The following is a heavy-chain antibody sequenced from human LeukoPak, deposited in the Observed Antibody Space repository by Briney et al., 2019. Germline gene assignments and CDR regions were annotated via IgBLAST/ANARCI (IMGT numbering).Heavy chain of an antibody. D-gene: IGHD6-13*01. V-gene: IGHV4-39*01. Sequence: TASETLSLTCTVSGGSISSSSYYWGWIRQPPGKGLEWIGSIYYSGSTYYNPSLKSRVTISVDTSKNQFSLKLSSVTAADTAVYYCARQRAAAGTIWFDPWGQGTLVTVSP. CDR1: GGSISSSSYY. J-gene: IGHJ5*02. CDR3: ARQRAAAGTIWFDP. CDR2: IYYSGST.